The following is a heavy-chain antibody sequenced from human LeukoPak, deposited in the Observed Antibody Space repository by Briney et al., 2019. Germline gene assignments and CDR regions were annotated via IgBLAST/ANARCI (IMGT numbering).Heavy chain of an antibody. Sequence: SGTLSLTCTVSGGSISSGDYYWSWIRQPPGKGLVWIGYIYYSGSTYYNPSLKSRVTISVDTSKNQFSLKLSSVTAADTAVYYCARDTGDMGFGETTYFDYWGQGTLVTVSS. D-gene: IGHD3-10*01. CDR2: IYYSGST. CDR1: GGSISSGDYY. J-gene: IGHJ4*02. V-gene: IGHV4-30-4*01. CDR3: ARDTGDMGFGETTYFDY.